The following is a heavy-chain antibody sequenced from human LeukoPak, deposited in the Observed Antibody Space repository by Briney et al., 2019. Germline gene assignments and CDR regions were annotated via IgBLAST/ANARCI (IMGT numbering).Heavy chain of an antibody. J-gene: IGHJ5*02. CDR1: GFTFSSYW. CDR3: AKSGYSSSWSNAAVYNWFDP. D-gene: IGHD6-13*01. V-gene: IGHV3-7*03. CDR2: IKQDESEK. Sequence: GGSLRLSCAVSGFTFSSYWMSWVRQAPGKGLEWVAIIKQDESEKYYVDSVKGRFTISRDNSKNTLYLQMNSLRAEDTAVYYCAKSGYSSSWSNAAVYNWFDPWGQETLVTVSS.